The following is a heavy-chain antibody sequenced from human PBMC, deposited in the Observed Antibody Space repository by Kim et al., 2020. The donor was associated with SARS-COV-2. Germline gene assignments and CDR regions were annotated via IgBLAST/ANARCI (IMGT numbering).Heavy chain of an antibody. Sequence: GGSLRLSCAASGFTFSSYWMSWVRQAPGKGLEWVANIKQDGSEKYYVDSVKGRFTISRDNAKNSLYLQMNSLRAEDTAVYYCARESYDILTGPDAFDIWGQGTMVTVSS. J-gene: IGHJ3*02. D-gene: IGHD3-9*01. V-gene: IGHV3-7*03. CDR3: ARESYDILTGPDAFDI. CDR2: IKQDGSEK. CDR1: GFTFSSYW.